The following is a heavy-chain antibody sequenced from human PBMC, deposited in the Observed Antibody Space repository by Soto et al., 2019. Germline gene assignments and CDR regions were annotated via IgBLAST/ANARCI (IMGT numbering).Heavy chain of an antibody. Sequence: QLQLQESGPGLVKPSETLSLTCAVSGASISRGGFHWGWIRQPPGQGLEWVGSLYSGSTYYNPSLKSRVTISADTSKNQFSLTLSSVTAADTAVYYCARRGSGHTFDYLGQGTLVTVSS. CDR3: ARRGSGHTFDY. CDR2: LYSGST. CDR1: GASISRGGFH. D-gene: IGHD3-10*01. V-gene: IGHV4-39*01. J-gene: IGHJ4*02.